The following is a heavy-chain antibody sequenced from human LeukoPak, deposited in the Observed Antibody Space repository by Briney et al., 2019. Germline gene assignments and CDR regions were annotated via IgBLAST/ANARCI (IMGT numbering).Heavy chain of an antibody. CDR2: ISSSSNVI. J-gene: IGHJ4*02. CDR1: GFTFNSYA. V-gene: IGHV3-48*01. D-gene: IGHD6-19*01. CDR3: AKDRAGNLYDY. Sequence: GGSLRLSCAASGFTFNSYAFNWVRQAPGKGLEWVSYISSSSNVIYYTDSVKGRFTISRDSSKNTLYLQMNSLRAEDTAVYYCAKDRAGNLYDYWGQGTLVTVSS.